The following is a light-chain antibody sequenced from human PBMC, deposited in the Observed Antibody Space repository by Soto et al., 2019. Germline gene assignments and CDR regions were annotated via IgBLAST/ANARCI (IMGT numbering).Light chain of an antibody. CDR3: QSYDSSLSGAVV. J-gene: IGLJ2*01. CDR1: SSNIGAGYD. CDR2: GDI. V-gene: IGLV1-40*01. Sequence: QAVVTQPPSVSGARGQRVIISCTGSSSNIGAGYDVHWYQQFPGTAPKLLIYGDINRPSGVPGRFSGSKSGTSASLAITGLQAEDEADYYCQSYDSSLSGAVVFGGGTQLTVL.